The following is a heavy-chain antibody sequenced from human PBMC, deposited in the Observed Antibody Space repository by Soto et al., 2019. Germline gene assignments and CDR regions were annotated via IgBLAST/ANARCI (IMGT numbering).Heavy chain of an antibody. CDR1: GFTFSSYA. CDR2: ISGSGGNS. Sequence: GGSLRLSCAASGFTFSSYAMSWVRQAPGKGLEWVSSISGSGGNSFYADSVKGRFTMSRDNSKKTLYLQMNSLRAADTAAYYCAKVAYGDYDDYFDYWGHGTLVTVSS. D-gene: IGHD4-17*01. CDR3: AKVAYGDYDDYFDY. V-gene: IGHV3-23*01. J-gene: IGHJ4*01.